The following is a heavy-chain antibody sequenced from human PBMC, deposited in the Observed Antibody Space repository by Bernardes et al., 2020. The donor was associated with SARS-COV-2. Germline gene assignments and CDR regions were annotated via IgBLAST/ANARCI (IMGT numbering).Heavy chain of an antibody. CDR1: GFIVSNKY. J-gene: IGHJ2*01. D-gene: IGHD3-3*01. CDR3: ARGEAVTILGVPIRGRWYFDL. Sequence: GGSLVLSCAASGFIVSNKYMTWVRQAPGKGLEWVSVIYSDGTTFYTDSVKGRFTISRDNSKNTLYLQMNSLRVEDAAVYYCARGEAVTILGVPIRGRWYFDLWGRGTQVSVSS. V-gene: IGHV3-66*02. CDR2: IYSDGTT.